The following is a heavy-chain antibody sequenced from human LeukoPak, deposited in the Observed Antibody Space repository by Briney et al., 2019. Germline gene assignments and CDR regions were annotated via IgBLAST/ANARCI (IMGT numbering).Heavy chain of an antibody. CDR1: GYSISSGYY. CDR2: IYHSGST. D-gene: IGHD3-10*01. V-gene: IGHV4-38-2*02. CDR3: ARSITMVREDAFDI. Sequence: SETLSLTCTVSGYSISSGYYWGWIRQPPGKGLEWIGSIYHSGSTYYNPSLESRVTISVDTSKNQFSLKLSSVTAADTAVYYCARSITMVREDAFDIWGQGTMVTVSS. J-gene: IGHJ3*02.